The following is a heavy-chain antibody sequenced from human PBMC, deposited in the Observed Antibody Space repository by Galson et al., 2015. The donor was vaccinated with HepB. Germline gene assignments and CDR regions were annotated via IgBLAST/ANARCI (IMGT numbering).Heavy chain of an antibody. V-gene: IGHV3-21*04. Sequence: SLRLSCAASGFSFSNYNMNWVRQAPGKGLEWVSSIRSSSSYRYYADSVKGRFTISRDNAKNSLYLQMNSLRAEDTAVYYCARDRSDIDALDMWGQGTMVTVSS. CDR3: ARDRSDIDALDM. J-gene: IGHJ3*02. D-gene: IGHD1-14*01. CDR1: GFSFSNYN. CDR2: IRSSSSYR.